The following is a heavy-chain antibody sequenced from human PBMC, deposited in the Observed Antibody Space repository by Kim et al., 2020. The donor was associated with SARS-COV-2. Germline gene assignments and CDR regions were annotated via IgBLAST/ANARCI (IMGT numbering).Heavy chain of an antibody. V-gene: IGHV3-74*01. CDR2: ISDNSVTT. CDR1: GFNFASLW. Sequence: GGSLRLSCEASGFNFASLWMDWVRQAPGEGLVWVSRISDNSVTTLSADAVKGLFTISRDNAKNALYLQMNSLRTEDTAVYYCVKYGDPWGPGTTVTVSS. J-gene: IGHJ6*01. D-gene: IGHD4-17*01. CDR3: VKYGDP.